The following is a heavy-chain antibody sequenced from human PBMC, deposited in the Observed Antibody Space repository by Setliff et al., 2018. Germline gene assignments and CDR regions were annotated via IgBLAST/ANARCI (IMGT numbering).Heavy chain of an antibody. CDR2: ISYTGRT. D-gene: IGHD5-12*01. CDR1: GFSISSGYY. J-gene: IGHJ4*02. Sequence: SETLSLTCAVSGFSISSGYYWGWIRQPPGKGLEWIGYISYTGRTNFTPSFKSRVTISVDTSKNQFSLKLRSVTAADTAVYYCARGGTFRYFDYWGQGTPVTVSS. CDR3: ARGGTFRYFDY. V-gene: IGHV4-61*01.